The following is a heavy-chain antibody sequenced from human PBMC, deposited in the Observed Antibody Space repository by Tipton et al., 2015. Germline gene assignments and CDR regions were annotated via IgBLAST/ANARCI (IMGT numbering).Heavy chain of an antibody. V-gene: IGHV3-21*01. CDR2: ISDRSSYI. CDR1: GVNVSSNY. CDR3: AKGEGGGGLRYFEWFNY. J-gene: IGHJ4*02. D-gene: IGHD3-9*01. Sequence: VQLVQSGGGLVQPGGSLRLSWAASGVNVSSNYLNWVRQAPGKGLEWVSSISDRSSYIYYADSVKGRFTISRDNSKNTLYLQMNSLRAEDTAVYYCAKGEGGGGLRYFEWFNYWGQGTLVTVSS.